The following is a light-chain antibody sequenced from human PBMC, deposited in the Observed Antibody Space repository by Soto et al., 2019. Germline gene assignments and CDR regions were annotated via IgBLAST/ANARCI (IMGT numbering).Light chain of an antibody. J-gene: IGKJ2*01. CDR3: QQSYSIYT. Sequence: DIQMTQSPSSLSASVGDRVTITCRASQTISNYLNWYQQKPGKSPRLLIYAASSLQSGVPSRFSGRGSGTDFTLTISSLQPEDFANYFCQQSYSIYTFGQGTKVDIK. V-gene: IGKV1-39*01. CDR2: AAS. CDR1: QTISNY.